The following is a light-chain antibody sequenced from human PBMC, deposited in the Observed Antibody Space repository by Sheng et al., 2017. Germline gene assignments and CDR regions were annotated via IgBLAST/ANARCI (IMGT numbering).Light chain of an antibody. V-gene: IGLV1-47*01. Sequence: QFVLTQPPSASGTPGQRVTISCSGSSSNIGSNYVYWYQHLPGTAPKPLIYRNSQRPSGVPDRFSGSKSGTSTSLAISGLRSEDEADYYCVAWDDSLSGWIFGGGTKLTVL. CDR3: VAWDDSLSGWI. J-gene: IGLJ2*01. CDR1: SSNIGSNY. CDR2: RNS.